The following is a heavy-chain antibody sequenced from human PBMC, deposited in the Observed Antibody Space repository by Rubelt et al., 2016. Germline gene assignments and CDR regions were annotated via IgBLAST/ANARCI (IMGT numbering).Heavy chain of an antibody. Sequence: QVQLVQSGADRKEPGASVKVSCKASGGTFSSYAISWVRQAPGQGLEWMGGVIPIFGTANYAQKFQGRVTIPADESTSTAYMELSSLRSEDTAVYYGARGVAAAAPSDIWGQGTMVTVSS. CDR3: ARGVAAAAPSDI. J-gene: IGHJ3*02. D-gene: IGHD6-13*01. V-gene: IGHV1-69*01. CDR1: GGTFSSYA. CDR2: VIPIFGTA.